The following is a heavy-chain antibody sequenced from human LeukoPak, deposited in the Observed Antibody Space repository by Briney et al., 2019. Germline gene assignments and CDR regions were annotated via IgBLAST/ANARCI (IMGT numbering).Heavy chain of an antibody. D-gene: IGHD3-10*01. V-gene: IGHV1-8*02. J-gene: IGHJ5*02. CDR3: ARAYYYGSGSQNWFDP. CDR2: MNPNSGNT. CDR1: GYTFTGYY. Sequence: RASVKVSCKASGYTFTGYYMHWVRQAPGQGLEWMGWMNPNSGNTGYAQKFQGRVTMTRNTSISTAYMELSSLRSEDTAVYYCARAYYYGSGSQNWFDPWGQGTLVTVSS.